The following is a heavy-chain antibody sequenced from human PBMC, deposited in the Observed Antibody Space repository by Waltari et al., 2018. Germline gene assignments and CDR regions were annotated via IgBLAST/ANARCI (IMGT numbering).Heavy chain of an antibody. J-gene: IGHJ6*02. D-gene: IGHD2-15*01. Sequence: QVQLQQWGAGLLKPSETLSLTCGVYGGSLSGSYWNWIRQPPGKGLEWIGEINHSGTTNSNPSLRSRLTISVDTSKKQFSVRLSTVTAADTAVYYCARGLLCSGGSCYSGEIDVWGQGTTVTVSS. V-gene: IGHV4-34*01. CDR3: ARGLLCSGGSCYSGEIDV. CDR1: GGSLSGSY. CDR2: INHSGTT.